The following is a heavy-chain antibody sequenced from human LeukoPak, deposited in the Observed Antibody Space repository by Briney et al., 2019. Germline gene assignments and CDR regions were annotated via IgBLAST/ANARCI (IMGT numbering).Heavy chain of an antibody. CDR1: GFTFSRNW. D-gene: IGHD2-8*01. V-gene: IGHV3-7*01. CDR2: IKQDGSEK. J-gene: IGHJ4*02. CDR3: ARDRYYCTNGVCSNPFDY. Sequence: GGSLRLSCAASGFTFSRNWMSWVRQAPGKGLEWVANIKQDGSEKYYVDSVKGRFTISRDNAKNSLYLQMNSLRAEDTAVYYCARDRYYCTNGVCSNPFDYWGQGTLSPSPQ.